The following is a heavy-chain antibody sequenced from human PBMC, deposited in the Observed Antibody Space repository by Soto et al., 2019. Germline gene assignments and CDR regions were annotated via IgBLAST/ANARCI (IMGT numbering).Heavy chain of an antibody. CDR3: ARGIKYGDYSRWFDP. V-gene: IGHV1-18*01. D-gene: IGHD4-17*01. CDR2: ISAYNGNT. J-gene: IGHJ5*02. CDR1: GYTFTSYG. Sequence: GASVKLSCKASGYTFTSYGISWVRQSPGQGLEWLGWISAYNGNTNYAQKLQGRDTMTTDTSTSTAYMELRSLRSDDTSVYYCARGIKYGDYSRWFDPWGPGTLVTVSS.